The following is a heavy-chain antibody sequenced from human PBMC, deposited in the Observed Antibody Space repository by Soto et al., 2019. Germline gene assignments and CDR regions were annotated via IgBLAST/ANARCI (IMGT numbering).Heavy chain of an antibody. D-gene: IGHD3-10*02. CDR1: GFTFSNFV. V-gene: IGHV3-23*01. CDR2: LSGSGTTT. J-gene: IGHJ3*02. Sequence: EVQLLESGGGLIQPGGSLRLSCAASGFTFSNFVMSWVRQAPGKGLEWVSSLSGSGTTTYYAGSVKGRFTISRDNSKNTLYMEMDSLRVGDTAIYYCAKAVPLVRDAFDIWGQGTMVTVSS. CDR3: AKAVPLVRDAFDI.